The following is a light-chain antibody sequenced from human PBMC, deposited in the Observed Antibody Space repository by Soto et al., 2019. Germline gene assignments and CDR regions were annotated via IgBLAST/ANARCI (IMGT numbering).Light chain of an antibody. Sequence: QSALTQPASVSGSPGQSITISCTGTSSDVGGYNFVSWYQQHPDKAPKLMIYEVSNRPSGVSNRFSGSKSGNTASLTISGLQAEDEADYYCSSFTSGSTLFGTGTKLTVL. CDR1: SSDVGGYNF. CDR2: EVS. CDR3: SSFTSGSTL. V-gene: IGLV2-14*01. J-gene: IGLJ1*01.